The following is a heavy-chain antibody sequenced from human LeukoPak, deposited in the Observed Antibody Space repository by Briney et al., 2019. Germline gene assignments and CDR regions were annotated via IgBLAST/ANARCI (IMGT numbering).Heavy chain of an antibody. CDR3: ARLGGYGDYGFGY. V-gene: IGHV4-59*01. Sequence: SETLSLTCTVSGGSISSYYWSWIRQPPGKGLEWIGYIYYSGSTNYNPSLKSRVTISVDTSKNQFSLKLSSVTAADTAVYYCARLGGYGDYGFGYWGQGTLVTVSS. CDR1: GGSISSYY. J-gene: IGHJ4*02. CDR2: IYYSGST. D-gene: IGHD4-17*01.